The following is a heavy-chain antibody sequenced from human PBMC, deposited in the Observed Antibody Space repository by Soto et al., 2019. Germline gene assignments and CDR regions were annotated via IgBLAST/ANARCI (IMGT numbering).Heavy chain of an antibody. CDR3: ARAIRGFSYGVDY. CDR1: GFTFSSHS. V-gene: IGHV3-48*02. Sequence: GGSLRLSCAASGFTFSSHSINWVRQAPGKGLEWVSYISGSGATKYYADSVKGRFTISRDNARNSLYLQMSSLSDEDTAVYYCARAIRGFSYGVDYWGQVTVGTVSP. D-gene: IGHD5-18*01. J-gene: IGHJ4*02. CDR2: ISGSGATK.